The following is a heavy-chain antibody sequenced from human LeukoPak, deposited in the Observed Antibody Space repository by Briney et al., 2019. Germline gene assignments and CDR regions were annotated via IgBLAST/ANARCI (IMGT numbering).Heavy chain of an antibody. V-gene: IGHV3-20*01. CDR2: INWNGGSA. D-gene: IGHD4-17*01. J-gene: IGHJ4*02. CDR1: GFTFDDYG. Sequence: GGSLRLSCAASGFTFDDYGMSWVRQAPGKGLEWVSGINWNGGSAGYADSVKGRFTISRDNAKNSLYLQMNSLRAEDTALYHCTRAPPTTTDYGDYLTRWDYFDYWGQGTLVTVSS. CDR3: TRAPPTTTDYGDYLTRWDYFDY.